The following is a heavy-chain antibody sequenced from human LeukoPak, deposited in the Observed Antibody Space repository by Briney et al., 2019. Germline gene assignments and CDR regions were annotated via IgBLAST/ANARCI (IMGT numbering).Heavy chain of an antibody. CDR2: INHSGST. J-gene: IGHJ4*02. V-gene: IGHV4-34*01. Sequence: PSETLSLTCAVYGGSFSGYYWSWIRQPPGKGLEWIGEINHSGSTNYNPSLKSRVTISVDTSKNQFSLKLSSVTAADTAVYYCARSGYCSGGSCHQPFDYLGQGTLVTVSS. CDR1: GGSFSGYY. D-gene: IGHD2-15*01. CDR3: ARSGYCSGGSCHQPFDY.